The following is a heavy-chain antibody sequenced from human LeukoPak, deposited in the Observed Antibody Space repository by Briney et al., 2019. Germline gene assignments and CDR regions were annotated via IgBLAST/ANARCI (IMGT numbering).Heavy chain of an antibody. CDR2: VYPGDSDT. V-gene: IGHV5-51*01. Sequence: LGESLKISCKGSGYSFTTYWIGWVRQMPGKGLEWMGIVYPGDSDTRYSPSFQGQVTFSAAKSISTAYLQWSSLKASDTAMYYCARCYGDYSFDYWGQGTLVTVSS. CDR3: ARCYGDYSFDY. D-gene: IGHD4-17*01. J-gene: IGHJ4*02. CDR1: GYSFTTYW.